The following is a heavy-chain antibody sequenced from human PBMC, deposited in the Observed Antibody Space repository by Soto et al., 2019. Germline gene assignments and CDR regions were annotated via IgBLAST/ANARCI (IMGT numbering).Heavy chain of an antibody. V-gene: IGHV1-3*01. D-gene: IGHD3-22*01. J-gene: IGHJ6*02. Sequence: GASVNGSCKASGYSFTRYAIHWVRQAPGQSLEWMGWTNAGNGNTKYSQKFQGRVTITRDTSASTAYMELSSLRSEDTSVYYCGRDSKWDDTSVGMDVWGQGTKVTVSS. CDR1: GYSFTRYA. CDR3: GRDSKWDDTSVGMDV. CDR2: TNAGNGNT.